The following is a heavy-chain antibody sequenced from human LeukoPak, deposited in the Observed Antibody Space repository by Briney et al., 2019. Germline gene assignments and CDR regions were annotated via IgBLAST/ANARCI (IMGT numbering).Heavy chain of an antibody. Sequence: PGGSLRLSCAASGFTFNSYSMNWVRQAPGKGLEWVLSISSSRSYIYYADSEQGLLTISRDNAKNSLYLQMSSLRAEDTAVYYCAREAVYDCSSTSCYRSWFDPWGQGTLVTVSS. CDR1: GFTFNSYS. V-gene: IGHV3-21*01. D-gene: IGHD2-2*02. CDR3: AREAVYDCSSTSCYRSWFDP. CDR2: ISSSRSYI. J-gene: IGHJ5*02.